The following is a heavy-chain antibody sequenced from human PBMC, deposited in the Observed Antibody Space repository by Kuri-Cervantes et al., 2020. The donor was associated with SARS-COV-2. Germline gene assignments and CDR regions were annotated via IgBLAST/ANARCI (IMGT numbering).Heavy chain of an antibody. V-gene: IGHV3-30-3*01. Sequence: GGSLRLSCKASGFRFGIHAMHWVRQAPGKGPEWLSFISFDGDKTYYADSVRGRFTISRDNSENTASLQMNSLRPEDTAVYYCARDRETTWYYGMDVWGQGTTVTVSS. CDR3: ARDRETTWYYGMDV. J-gene: IGHJ6*02. D-gene: IGHD1-14*01. CDR1: GFRFGIHA. CDR2: ISFDGDKT.